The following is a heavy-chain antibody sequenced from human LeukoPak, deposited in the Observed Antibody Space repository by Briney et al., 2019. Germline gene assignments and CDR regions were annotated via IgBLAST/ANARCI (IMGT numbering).Heavy chain of an antibody. CDR3: AKDRWNYNPRHFDY. Sequence: PGGSLRLSCAASGFTFSSHGMHWVRQAPGNGLEWVAFIRYDGSNKYYADSVKGRFTISRDNSKNTLYLQMNSLRAEDTAVYYCAKDRWNYNPRHFDYWGQGTLVTVSS. D-gene: IGHD1-7*01. CDR1: GFTFSSHG. V-gene: IGHV3-30*02. J-gene: IGHJ4*02. CDR2: IRYDGSNK.